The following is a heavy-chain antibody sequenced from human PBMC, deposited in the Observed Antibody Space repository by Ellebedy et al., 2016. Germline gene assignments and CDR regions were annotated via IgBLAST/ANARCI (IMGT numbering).Heavy chain of an antibody. J-gene: IGHJ3*02. CDR3: ARGSHYMRVVVITSDAFDI. CDR1: GGSISSSSYY. V-gene: IGHV4-39*07. D-gene: IGHD3-22*01. CDR2: IYFGGST. Sequence: SEILSLTCTVSGGSISSSSYYWGWIRQPPGKGLEWIGSIYFGGSTYYNPSLKSRVTISVDTSKNQFSLNLTSVTAADTAVYYCARGSHYMRVVVITSDAFDIWGQGTMVTVSS.